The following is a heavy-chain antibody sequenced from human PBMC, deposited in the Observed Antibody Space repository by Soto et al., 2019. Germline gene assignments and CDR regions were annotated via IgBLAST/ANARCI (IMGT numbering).Heavy chain of an antibody. CDR3: ARESSSGSDAFDI. J-gene: IGHJ3*02. D-gene: IGHD3-3*01. CDR1: GYTFTGYY. V-gene: IGHV1-2*04. Sequence: ASVNVSCKASGYTFTGYYMHWVRQAPGQGLEWMGWINPNSGGTNYAQKFQGWVTMTRDTSISTAYMELSRLRSDDTAVYYCARESSSGSDAFDIWGQGTMVTVS. CDR2: INPNSGGT.